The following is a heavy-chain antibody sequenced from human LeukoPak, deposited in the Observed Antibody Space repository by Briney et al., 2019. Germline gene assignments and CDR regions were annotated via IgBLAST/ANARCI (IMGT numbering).Heavy chain of an antibody. V-gene: IGHV1-46*01. CDR1: GGTFSSYA. CDR2: INPSGGST. J-gene: IGHJ6*03. D-gene: IGHD2-15*01. CDR3: ARDSCGGSCYYYYYYMDV. Sequence: GASVKVSCKASGGTFSSYAISWVRQAPGQGLEWMGIINPSGGSTSYAQKFQGRVTMTTDTSTSTAYMELRSLRSDDTAVYYCARDSCGGSCYYYYYYMDVWGKGTTVTVSS.